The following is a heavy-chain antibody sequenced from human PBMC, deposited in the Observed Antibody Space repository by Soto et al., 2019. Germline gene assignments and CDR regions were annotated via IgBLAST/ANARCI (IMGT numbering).Heavy chain of an antibody. D-gene: IGHD2-2*01. J-gene: IGHJ5*02. CDR3: ARGKKDIVVVPAEFDP. V-gene: IGHV3-21*01. Sequence: GGSLRLSCAASGFTFSSYSMNWVRQAPGKGLEWVSSISSSSSYIYYADSVKGRFTISRDNAKNSLYLQMNSLRAEDTAVYYCARGKKDIVVVPAEFDPWGQGTLVTVSS. CDR2: ISSSSSYI. CDR1: GFTFSSYS.